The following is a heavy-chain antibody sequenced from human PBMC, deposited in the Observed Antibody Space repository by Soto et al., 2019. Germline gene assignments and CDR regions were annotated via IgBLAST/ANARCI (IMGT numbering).Heavy chain of an antibody. D-gene: IGHD1-26*01. V-gene: IGHV3-23*01. CDR3: AKNQGVELVPLATVDWFDP. CDR1: GFIFENFG. Sequence: QAGGSLRLSCAASGFIFENFGMSWARQAPGKGLEWISSISGSGFKKYYADSVKGRFTISRDNSKSTVYLELNNLSAEDTAVYHCAKNQGVELVPLATVDWFDPWGQGSVVTVSS. CDR2: ISGSGFKK. J-gene: IGHJ5*02.